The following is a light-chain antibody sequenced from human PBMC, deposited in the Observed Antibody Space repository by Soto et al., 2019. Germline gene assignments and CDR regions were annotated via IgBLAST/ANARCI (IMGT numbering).Light chain of an antibody. V-gene: IGLV2-14*01. CDR1: SSDVGRYNY. Sequence: QLVLTQPASVSGSPGQSITISCTGTSSDVGRYNYVSWYQQHPGKAPKLMIYDVSNRPSGVTNRFSGSKSGNTASLTISGLEAEDEADYYCSSYTTSSTPRYVFGTGTKLTVL. CDR3: SSYTTSSTPRYV. CDR2: DVS. J-gene: IGLJ1*01.